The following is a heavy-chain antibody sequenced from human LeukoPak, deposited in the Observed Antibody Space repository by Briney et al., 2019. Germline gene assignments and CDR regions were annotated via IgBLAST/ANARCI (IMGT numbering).Heavy chain of an antibody. D-gene: IGHD3-3*01. CDR2: ITSSGTSI. V-gene: IGHV3-48*01. CDR3: ARDGGFLEWLLHFDY. CDR1: AFTFSSHS. Sequence: GGSLRLSCAASAFTFSSHSMNWVRQAPGKGLEWISYITSSGTSIYADSVKGRFTISRDNSKNTLYLQMNSLRAEDTAVYYCARDGGFLEWLLHFDYWGQGTLVTVSS. J-gene: IGHJ4*02.